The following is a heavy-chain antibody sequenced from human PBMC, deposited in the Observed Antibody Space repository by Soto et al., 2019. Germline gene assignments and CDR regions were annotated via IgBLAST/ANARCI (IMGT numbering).Heavy chain of an antibody. Sequence: PGGSLRLSCAASGFTFSSYAMSWVRQAPGKGLEWVSYIHPGGQIIFYADSVKGRFTISRDNAKNSVYLQMNNLRAEDTAVYYCARRGSSWGQGTMVTVSS. J-gene: IGHJ3*01. D-gene: IGHD2-2*01. CDR3: ARRGSS. V-gene: IGHV3-48*01. CDR1: GFTFSSYA. CDR2: IHPGGQII.